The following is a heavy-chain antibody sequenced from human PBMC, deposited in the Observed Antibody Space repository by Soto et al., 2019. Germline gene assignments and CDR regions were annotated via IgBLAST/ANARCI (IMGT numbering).Heavy chain of an antibody. V-gene: IGHV2-5*02. Sequence: QITLKESGPTLVKPTQTLTLTCTFSGFSLSTSGVGVGWIRQPPGKALEWLAVIYWDDDKRSSSSLKSRLTITKDTSKNQVVLTTTNMDPVDTATYYCAHHPYYGLAPYSFDYWGQGILVTVSS. CDR2: IYWDDDK. CDR1: GFSLSTSGVG. CDR3: AHHPYYGLAPYSFDY. D-gene: IGHD3-10*01. J-gene: IGHJ4*02.